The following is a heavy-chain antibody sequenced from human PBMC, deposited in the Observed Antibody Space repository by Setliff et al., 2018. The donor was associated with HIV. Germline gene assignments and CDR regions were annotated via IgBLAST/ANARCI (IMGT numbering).Heavy chain of an antibody. V-gene: IGHV4-61*09. J-gene: IGHJ3*02. CDR1: GASISDGTYY. CDR2: IYIRGGTT. CDR3: ARSQETSVAATEI. Sequence: SQTLSLTCAVSGASISDGTYYWSWIRQPAGKGLEWIGHIYIRGGTTNYSPSLKSRVTISLDTSENQFSLSLSSVTASDTALYYCARSQETSVAATEIWGQGTMVTVSS.